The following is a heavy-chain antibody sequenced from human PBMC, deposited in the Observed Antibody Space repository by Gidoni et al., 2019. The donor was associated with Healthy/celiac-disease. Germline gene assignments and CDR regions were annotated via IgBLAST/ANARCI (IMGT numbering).Heavy chain of an antibody. CDR1: GFSLSTSGMC. J-gene: IGHJ4*02. D-gene: IGHD3-22*01. V-gene: IGHV2-70*01. Sequence: QVTLRESGPALVKPTQTLTLTCTFSGFSLSTSGMCVSWIRQPPGKALEWLALIDWDDDKYYSTSLKTRLTISKDTSKNQVVLTMTNMDPVDTATYYCARSPDYYDSSGPPSHFDYWGQGTLVTVSS. CDR3: ARSPDYYDSSGPPSHFDY. CDR2: IDWDDDK.